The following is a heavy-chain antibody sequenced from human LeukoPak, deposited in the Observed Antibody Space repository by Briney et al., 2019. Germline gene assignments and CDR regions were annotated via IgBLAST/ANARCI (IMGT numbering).Heavy chain of an antibody. CDR2: IKQDGSEK. D-gene: IGHD3-10*01. J-gene: IGHJ4*02. Sequence: PGGSLRLSCPASGFTFSSYWMSWVGQAPGRGREGWANIKQDGSEKYYVDSVKGRFTISRDNAKNSLYLQMNSLRAEDTAVYYCARGVSNSFDYWGQGTLVTVSS. V-gene: IGHV3-7*04. CDR1: GFTFSSYW. CDR3: ARGVSNSFDY.